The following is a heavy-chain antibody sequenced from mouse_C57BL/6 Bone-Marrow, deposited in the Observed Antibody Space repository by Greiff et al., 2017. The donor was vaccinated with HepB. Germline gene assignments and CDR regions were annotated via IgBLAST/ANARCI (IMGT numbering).Heavy chain of an antibody. D-gene: IGHD2-5*01. J-gene: IGHJ2*01. CDR3: ARCGYSNGFDY. CDR1: GYTFTSYW. Sequence: QVQLKQSGAELVRPGSSVKLSCKASGYTFTSYWMHWVKQRPIQGLEWIGNIDPSDSETHYNQKFKDKATLTVDKSSSTAYMQLSSLTSEDSAVYYCARCGYSNGFDYWGQGTTLTVSS. CDR2: IDPSDSET. V-gene: IGHV1-52*01.